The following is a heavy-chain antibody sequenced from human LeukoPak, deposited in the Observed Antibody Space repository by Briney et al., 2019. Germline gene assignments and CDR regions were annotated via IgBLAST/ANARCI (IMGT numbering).Heavy chain of an antibody. J-gene: IGHJ4*02. CDR1: GYSISSGYY. Sequence: SETLSLTCTVSGYSISSGYYWGWIRQPPGKGLEWIGSIYHSGSTYYNPSLKSRVTISVDTSKNQFSLKLSSVTAADTAVYYCAREGDTLLEYYFDYWGQGTLVTVSS. D-gene: IGHD3-16*01. CDR2: IYHSGST. CDR3: AREGDTLLEYYFDY. V-gene: IGHV4-38-2*02.